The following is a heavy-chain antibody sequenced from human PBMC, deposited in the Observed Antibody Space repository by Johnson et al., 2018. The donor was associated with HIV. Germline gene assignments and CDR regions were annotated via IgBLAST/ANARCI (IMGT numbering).Heavy chain of an antibody. V-gene: IGHV3-33*01. CDR3: TTDSVSRIRPGVAFDI. CDR2: IWYDASKT. J-gene: IGHJ3*02. D-gene: IGHD5/OR15-5a*01. Sequence: APGRGLEWVAVIWYDASKTYYADSVKGRFTISRDNSKNTLYLQMNSLKTEDTAVYYCTTDSVSRIRPGVAFDIWGQGTMVTVSS.